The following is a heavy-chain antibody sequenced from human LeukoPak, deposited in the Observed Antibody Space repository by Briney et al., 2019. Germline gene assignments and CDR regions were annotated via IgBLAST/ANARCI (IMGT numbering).Heavy chain of an antibody. Sequence: SETLSLTCTVSGGSISSYYWSWIRQPPGKGLEWIGYIYYSGSTNYNPSLKSRVTISVDTSKNQFSLKLSSVTAADTAVYYCARDSGDYGDYGSAFDIWGQGTTVTVSS. CDR1: GGSISSYY. CDR3: ARDSGDYGDYGSAFDI. CDR2: IYYSGST. V-gene: IGHV4-59*12. D-gene: IGHD4-17*01. J-gene: IGHJ3*02.